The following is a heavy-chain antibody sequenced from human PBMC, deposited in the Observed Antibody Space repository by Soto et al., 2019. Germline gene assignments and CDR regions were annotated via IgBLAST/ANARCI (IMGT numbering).Heavy chain of an antibody. V-gene: IGHV1-46*02. Sequence: QVQLVQSGAELKKPGASVSLSCKASGFTFNIYYIHWVRQSPGEGLQWLGVINPSNGFTSYAQKFQGRVTMTADTSTTTVYLELSGLRSGDTAVYFCARDWPDTYCGGDCPLGYFYHGMDVWGQGTAVTVSS. CDR1: GFTFNIYY. CDR2: INPSNGFT. CDR3: ARDWPDTYCGGDCPLGYFYHGMDV. J-gene: IGHJ6*02. D-gene: IGHD2-21*02.